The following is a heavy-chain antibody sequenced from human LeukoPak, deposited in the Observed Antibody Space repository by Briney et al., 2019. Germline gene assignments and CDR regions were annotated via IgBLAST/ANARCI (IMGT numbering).Heavy chain of an antibody. CDR1: GYTFTSYG. V-gene: IGHV1-18*01. Sequence: ASVKVSCKASGYTFTSYGISCVRQAPGQGLEWMGWISAYNGNTNYAQKLQGRVTMTEDTSTDTAYMELSSLRSEDTGVYYCATPGSGSYWYFDYWGQGTLVTVSS. J-gene: IGHJ4*02. D-gene: IGHD3-10*01. CDR2: ISAYNGNT. CDR3: ATPGSGSYWYFDY.